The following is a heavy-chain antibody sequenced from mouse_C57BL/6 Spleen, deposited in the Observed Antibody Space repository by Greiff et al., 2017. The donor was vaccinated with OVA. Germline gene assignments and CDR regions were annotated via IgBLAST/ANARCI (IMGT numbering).Heavy chain of an antibody. CDR2: IYPSDSET. Sequence: QVQLQQPGAELVRPGSSVKLSCKASGYTFTSYWMDWVKQRPGQGLEWIGNIYPSDSETHYNQKFKDKATLTVDKSSSTAYMQLSSLTSEDSAVYYCARAGGNYGRFAYWGQGTLVTVSA. D-gene: IGHD2-1*01. CDR3: ARAGGNYGRFAY. CDR1: GYTFTSYW. V-gene: IGHV1-61*01. J-gene: IGHJ3*01.